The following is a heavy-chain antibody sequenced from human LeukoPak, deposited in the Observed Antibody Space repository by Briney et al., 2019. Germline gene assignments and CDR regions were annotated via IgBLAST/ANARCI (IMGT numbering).Heavy chain of an antibody. CDR2: ISSSSSSYI. J-gene: IGHJ4*02. V-gene: IGHV3-21*01. D-gene: IGHD3-3*01. CDR3: ARGPGRRFLEWLSYFDY. Sequence: PGGSLRLSCAASGFTFSSYSMNWVRQAPGKGLEWVSSISSSSSSYIYYADSVKGRFTISRDNAKNSLYLQMNSLRAEDTAVYYCARGPGRRFLEWLSYFDYWGQGTLVTVSS. CDR1: GFTFSSYS.